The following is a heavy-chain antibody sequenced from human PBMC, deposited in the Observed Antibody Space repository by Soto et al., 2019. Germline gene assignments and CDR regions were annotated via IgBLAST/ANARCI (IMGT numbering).Heavy chain of an antibody. Sequence: QLQLQESGSGLVKPSQTLSLTCAVSGGSISSGGYSWSWIRQPPGKGLEWIGYIYHSGSTYYNPSLKSRVTISVDRSKNQFSLKLSSVTAADTAVYYCARDDSSGDYFAYWGQGTLVTVSS. J-gene: IGHJ4*02. D-gene: IGHD3-22*01. CDR2: IYHSGST. CDR1: GGSISSGGYS. CDR3: ARDDSSGDYFAY. V-gene: IGHV4-30-2*01.